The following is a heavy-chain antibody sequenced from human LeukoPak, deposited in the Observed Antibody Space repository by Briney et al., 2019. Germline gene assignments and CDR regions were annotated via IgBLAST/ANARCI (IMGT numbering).Heavy chain of an antibody. J-gene: IGHJ2*01. Sequence: GGSLRLSCAASGFTVSSNYMSWVRQAPGKGLEWVSLISGSGDYTHYADSVKGRSTISRDNSKNTLYLQMNNLRLEDTALYYCANPWGPGWYFDLWGRGTLVTVSS. CDR3: ANPWGPGWYFDL. CDR1: GFTVSSNY. CDR2: ISGSGDYT. V-gene: IGHV3-53*01. D-gene: IGHD7-27*01.